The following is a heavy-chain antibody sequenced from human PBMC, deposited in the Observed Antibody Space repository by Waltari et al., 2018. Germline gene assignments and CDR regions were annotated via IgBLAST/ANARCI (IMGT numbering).Heavy chain of an antibody. V-gene: IGHV5-51*01. Sequence: EVQLVQSGAEVKKPGESLKISCKGSGYTFPTYWLAWVRQRPGKGLEWMGIIYPGDSDTRYSPSFQGQVTISADKSITTAYLQWSSLKASDTAIYYCARRLSSSWSFDFWGQGTLVTVSS. CDR1: GYTFPTYW. CDR3: ARRLSSSWSFDF. CDR2: IYPGDSDT. D-gene: IGHD6-13*01. J-gene: IGHJ4*02.